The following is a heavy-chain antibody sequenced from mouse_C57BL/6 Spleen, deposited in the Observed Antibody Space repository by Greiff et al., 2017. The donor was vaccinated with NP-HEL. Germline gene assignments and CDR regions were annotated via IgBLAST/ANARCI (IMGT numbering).Heavy chain of an antibody. J-gene: IGHJ2*01. CDR3: AREGITTVVAKYYFDY. D-gene: IGHD1-1*01. CDR1: GYTFTDYY. V-gene: IGHV1-19*01. Sequence: VQLQQSGPVLVKPGASVKMSCKASGYTFTDYYMNWVKQSHGKSLEWIGVINPYNGGTSYNQKFKGKATLTVDKSSSTAYMELNSLTSEDSAVYYCAREGITTVVAKYYFDYWGQGTTLTVSS. CDR2: INPYNGGT.